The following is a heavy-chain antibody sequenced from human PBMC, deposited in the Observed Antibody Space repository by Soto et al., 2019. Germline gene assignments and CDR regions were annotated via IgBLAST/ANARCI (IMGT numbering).Heavy chain of an antibody. Sequence: QVQLMQSGAEVKKPGASVKVSCKASGDTFTDYYIHWVRQAPGQGLDWMGTFNPSGGYTTYAQHFLGRVTMTRDTSTSTLYMELTSLTSDDTAIYYCARGGHVVVVTAALDYWGQGTLVTVSS. D-gene: IGHD2-21*02. CDR3: ARGGHVVVVTAALDY. CDR1: GDTFTDYY. V-gene: IGHV1-46*01. CDR2: FNPSGGYT. J-gene: IGHJ4*02.